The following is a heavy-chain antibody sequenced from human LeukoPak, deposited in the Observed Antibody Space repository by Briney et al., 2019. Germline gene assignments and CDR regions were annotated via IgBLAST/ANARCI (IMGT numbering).Heavy chain of an antibody. V-gene: IGHV3-21*01. Sequence: PGGSLRLSCAASGFTFSSYTMNWVRQAPGKGLEWVSSISSRSSDIYYADSVKGRFTISRDNAKNSLFLRMNSLRAEDTAVYYCARDRHSAGANDYWGQGTLVTVSS. CDR3: ARDRHSAGANDY. CDR1: GFTFSSYT. J-gene: IGHJ4*02. D-gene: IGHD6-13*01. CDR2: ISSRSSDI.